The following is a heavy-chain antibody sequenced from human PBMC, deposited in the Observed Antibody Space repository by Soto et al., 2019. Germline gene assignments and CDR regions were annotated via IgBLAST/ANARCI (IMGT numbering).Heavy chain of an antibody. J-gene: IGHJ4*02. V-gene: IGHV3-74*01. D-gene: IGHD5-18*01. CDR2: IDTDGSDT. Sequence: GGSLRLSCAASGFTFSSYWMHWVRQAPGKGLVWVSYIDTDGSDTIYADSVKGRFTISRDNAKNTVYLQMNSLRVEDTAVYYCATLDSFGSDYWGQGTQVTVSS. CDR1: GFTFSSYW. CDR3: ATLDSFGSDY.